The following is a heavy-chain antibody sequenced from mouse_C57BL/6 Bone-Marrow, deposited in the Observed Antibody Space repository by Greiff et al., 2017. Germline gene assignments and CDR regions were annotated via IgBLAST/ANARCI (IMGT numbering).Heavy chain of an antibody. J-gene: IGHJ1*03. D-gene: IGHD1-1*01. CDR3: VRDPYYGSPYWYFDV. CDR2: IRSKSSNYAT. CDR1: GFTFNTYA. V-gene: IGHV10-3*01. Sequence: QLVESGGGLVQPKGSLKLSCAASGFTFNTYAMHWVRQAPGKGLEWVARIRSKSSNYATYYADSVKDRFTISRDDSQSMLYLQMNNLKTEDTAMYYCVRDPYYGSPYWYFDVWGTGTTVTVSS.